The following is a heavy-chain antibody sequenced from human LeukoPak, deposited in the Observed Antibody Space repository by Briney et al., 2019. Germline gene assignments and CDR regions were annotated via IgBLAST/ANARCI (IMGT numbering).Heavy chain of an antibody. CDR1: GGSVSSRNSY. V-gene: IGHV4-39*01. D-gene: IGHD5-12*01. CDR3: ARGLGYSGYDLGGYFDY. CDR2: IYYSGST. J-gene: IGHJ4*02. Sequence: SETLSLTCTVSGGSVSSRNSYWGWIRQSPGKGLEWIGNIYYSGSTYYNTSLTSRVTISVDTSKNQFSLKLSSVTAADTAVYYCARGLGYSGYDLGGYFDYWGQGTLVTVSS.